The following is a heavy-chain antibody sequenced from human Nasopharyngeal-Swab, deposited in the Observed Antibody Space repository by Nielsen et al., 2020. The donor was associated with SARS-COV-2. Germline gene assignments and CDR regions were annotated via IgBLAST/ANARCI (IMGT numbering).Heavy chain of an antibody. V-gene: IGHV4-61*02. CDR1: GGSISSGGYY. CDR3: ARFGATLYYFDY. Sequence: SETLSPTCTVSGGSISSGGYYWSWIRQPAGKGLEWIGRIYTSGSTNYNPSLKSRVTISVDTSKNQFSLKLSSVTAADTAVYYCARFGATLYYFDYWGQGTLVTVSS. J-gene: IGHJ4*02. CDR2: IYTSGST. D-gene: IGHD1-26*01.